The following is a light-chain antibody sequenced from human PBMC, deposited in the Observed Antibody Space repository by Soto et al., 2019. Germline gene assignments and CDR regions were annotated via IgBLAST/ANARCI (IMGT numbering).Light chain of an antibody. Sequence: EIVMTQSPATLSVSLGERATLSCRASQSVSSNLAWYQQKPGQAPRLLIYDASTRATGVSGRFSGSGSGTEYTLTISRLQSEDFAVYYCQQYDTWPSITFGQGTRLEIK. J-gene: IGKJ5*01. CDR2: DAS. CDR3: QQYDTWPSIT. V-gene: IGKV3-15*01. CDR1: QSVSSN.